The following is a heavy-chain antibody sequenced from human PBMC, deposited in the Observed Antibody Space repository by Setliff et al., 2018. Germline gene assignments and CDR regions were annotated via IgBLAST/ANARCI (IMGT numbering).Heavy chain of an antibody. V-gene: IGHV4-34*12. CDR1: GGFFSGYY. CDR2: IIHNGST. CDR3: ARSFSRRQKFLLDY. J-gene: IGHJ4*02. Sequence: SETLSPTCALYGGFFSGYYWSWIRQPPGKRLEWIGEIIHNGSTNYNPSIKSRVTISRDTSKNQLSLKVSSVTAADTAVYYCARSFSRRQKFLLDYWGQGALVTVSS.